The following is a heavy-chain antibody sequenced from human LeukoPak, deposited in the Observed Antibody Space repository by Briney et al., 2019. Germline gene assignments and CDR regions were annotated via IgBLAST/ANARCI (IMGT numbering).Heavy chain of an antibody. CDR2: IYSSGST. J-gene: IGHJ6*03. D-gene: IGHD1-1*01. Sequence: SETLSLTCTVSGVSISSGTNYWSWIRQPAGKGLEWIGRIYSSGSTNYNPSLKSRVTMSLETSQNQFSLTLSSVTAADTAIYFCAWNHYMDVWGKGTAVTISS. V-gene: IGHV4-61*02. CDR3: AWNHYMDV. CDR1: GVSISSGTNY.